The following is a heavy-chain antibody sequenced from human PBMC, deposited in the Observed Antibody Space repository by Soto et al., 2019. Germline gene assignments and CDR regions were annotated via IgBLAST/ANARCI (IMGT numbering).Heavy chain of an antibody. Sequence: GASVKVSCKASGYTFTGYYMHWVRQAPGQGLEWMGWINPNSGGTSYAQKFQGWVTMTRDTPISTAYMELSRLRSDDTAVYYCARSLGVTPRDAFDIWGQGTMVTVSS. CDR2: INPNSGGT. D-gene: IGHD2-21*02. V-gene: IGHV1-2*04. CDR3: ARSLGVTPRDAFDI. CDR1: GYTFTGYY. J-gene: IGHJ3*02.